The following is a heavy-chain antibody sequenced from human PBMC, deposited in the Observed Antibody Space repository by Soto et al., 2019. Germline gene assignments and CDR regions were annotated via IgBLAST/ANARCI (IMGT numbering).Heavy chain of an antibody. D-gene: IGHD2-2*01. J-gene: IGHJ5*02. Sequence: QVQLVQSGAEVKKPGSSGKVSCKASGGTFSSYTISWVRQAPGQGLEWMGRIIPILGIANYAQKFQGRVKITADKSTSTAYMELSSLRSEDTAVYYCARDCSSTSCYAYPWGQGTLVTVSS. CDR3: ARDCSSTSCYAYP. CDR2: IIPILGIA. CDR1: GGTFSSYT. V-gene: IGHV1-69*08.